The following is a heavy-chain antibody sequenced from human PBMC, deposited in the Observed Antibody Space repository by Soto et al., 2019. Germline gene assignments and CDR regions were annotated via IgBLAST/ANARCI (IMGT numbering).Heavy chain of an antibody. Sequence: SETLSLTCTVSGGCISSYYWSWIRQPPGQGLEWIGYIYYSGSTNYNPSLKSRVTISVDTSKNQLSLKLSSVTAADTAVYYCARDRDCSSTSCYSYGMDVWGQGTTVTVS. V-gene: IGHV4-59*01. CDR3: ARDRDCSSTSCYSYGMDV. CDR1: GGCISSYY. CDR2: IYYSGST. J-gene: IGHJ6*02. D-gene: IGHD2-2*02.